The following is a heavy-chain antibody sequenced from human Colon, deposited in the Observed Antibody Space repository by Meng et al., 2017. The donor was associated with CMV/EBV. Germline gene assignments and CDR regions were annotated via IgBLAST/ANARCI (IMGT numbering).Heavy chain of an antibody. CDR2: ICASGGTT. J-gene: IGHJ4*02. CDR3: AIRASYTGTYSDY. Sequence: CPASGFHFSGYAMLWVRQAPGKGLAWVSGICASGGTTSYAASVKGRFSISRDNSKNTLSLLMSSLRAEDTALYYCAIRASYTGTYSDYWGQGTLVTVSS. D-gene: IGHD1-26*01. V-gene: IGHV3-23*01. CDR1: GFHFSGYA.